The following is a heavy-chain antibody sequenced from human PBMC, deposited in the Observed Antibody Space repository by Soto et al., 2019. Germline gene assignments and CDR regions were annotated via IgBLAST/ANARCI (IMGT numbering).Heavy chain of an antibody. CDR2: IIPILGIA. CDR1: GGTFSSYT. V-gene: IGHV1-69*02. Sequence: QVQLVQSGAEVKKPGSSVKVSCKASGGTFSSYTISWVRQAPGQGLEWMGRIIPILGIANYAQKFQGRVTITADKSTSTAYMELSSLRSEDTAVYCCASHPGTGWFDPWGQGTLVTVSS. J-gene: IGHJ5*02. CDR3: ASHPGTGWFDP. D-gene: IGHD1-1*01.